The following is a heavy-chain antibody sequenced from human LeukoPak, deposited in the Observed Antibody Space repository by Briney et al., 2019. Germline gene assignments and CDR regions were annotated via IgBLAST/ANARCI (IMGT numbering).Heavy chain of an antibody. V-gene: IGHV1-46*01. CDR1: GYTFTSSY. D-gene: IGHD3-22*01. J-gene: IGHJ4*02. CDR3: ARAYGPYSFDSSGYWDY. Sequence: GASVKVSCKASGYTFTSSYMHWVRQAPGQGLEWMGIINPSGGSTSYAQKFQGRVTMTRDTSASTVYMELSSLRSEDTAVYYCARAYGPYSFDSSGYWDYCGQGTLVTVSS. CDR2: INPSGGST.